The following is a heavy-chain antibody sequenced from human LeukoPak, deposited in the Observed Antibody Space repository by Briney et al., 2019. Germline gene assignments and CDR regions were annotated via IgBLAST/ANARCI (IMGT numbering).Heavy chain of an antibody. V-gene: IGHV3-30*04. D-gene: IGHD1-26*01. Sequence: PGRSLRLSCAASGFTFSSYAMHWVRQAPGKGLEWVAVISYDGSNKYYADSVKGRFTISRDNSKNTLYLQMNSLRAEDTAVYYCARVSGSYPNWGQGTLVTVSS. CDR2: ISYDGSNK. J-gene: IGHJ4*02. CDR3: ARVSGSYPN. CDR1: GFTFSSYA.